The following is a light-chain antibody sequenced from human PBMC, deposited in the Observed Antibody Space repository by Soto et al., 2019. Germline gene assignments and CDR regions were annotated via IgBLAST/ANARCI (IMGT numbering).Light chain of an antibody. CDR1: QSVSSSY. V-gene: IGKV3-20*01. CDR3: QLYGFT. CDR2: GAS. J-gene: IGKJ5*01. Sequence: LTKYPCTLSLSRGERATLSCRASQSVSSSYLAWYQQKPGQAPRLLIYGASSRATGIPDRFSGSGSGTDFTLTIRRLEPEHFAVYYCQLYGFTFGQGARLEIK.